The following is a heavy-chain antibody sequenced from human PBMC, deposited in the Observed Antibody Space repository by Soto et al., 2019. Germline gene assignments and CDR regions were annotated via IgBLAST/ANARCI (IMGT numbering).Heavy chain of an antibody. V-gene: IGHV4-31*03. J-gene: IGHJ4*02. D-gene: IGHD3-10*01. CDR1: GGSISSGGYY. CDR3: ARGMARGVIPAPYYFDY. Sequence: SETLSLTCTVSGGSISSGGYYWSWIRQHPGKGLEWIGYIYYSGSTYYNPSLKSRVTISVDTSKNQFSLKLSSVTAADTAVYYCARGMARGVIPAPYYFDYWGQGTLVTVSS. CDR2: IYYSGST.